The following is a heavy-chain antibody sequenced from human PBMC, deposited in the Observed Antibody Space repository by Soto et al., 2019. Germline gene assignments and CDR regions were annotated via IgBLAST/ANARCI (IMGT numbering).Heavy chain of an antibody. J-gene: IGHJ6*02. CDR2: IIPIFGTA. CDR3: ARGYCTNGVCYRAGYGMDV. V-gene: IGHV1-69*13. D-gene: IGHD2-8*01. CDR1: GGTFSSYA. Sequence: ASVKVSCKASGGTFSSYAISWVRQAPGQGLEWMGGIIPIFGTANYAQKFQGRVTITADESTSTAYMELSSLRSEDTAVYYCARGYCTNGVCYRAGYGMDVWGQGTTVTVSS.